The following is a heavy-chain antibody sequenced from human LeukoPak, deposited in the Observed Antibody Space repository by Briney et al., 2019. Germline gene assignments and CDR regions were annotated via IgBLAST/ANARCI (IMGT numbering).Heavy chain of an antibody. CDR1: GFTFSDYN. Sequence: TGGSLSLSCAASGFTFSDYNMNWYRQAPGKRLDWVSYISTHSTSIYYADSVKGRFTISRDNAKSSLYLQMNSLRADDTAVYYCARGSTVAGTRTVPSPERWGQGTLVTVSS. J-gene: IGHJ4*02. V-gene: IGHV3-48*01. CDR2: ISTHSTSI. CDR3: ARGSTVAGTRTVPSPER. D-gene: IGHD6-19*01.